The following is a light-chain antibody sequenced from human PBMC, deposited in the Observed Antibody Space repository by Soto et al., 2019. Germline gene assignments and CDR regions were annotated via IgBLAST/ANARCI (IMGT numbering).Light chain of an antibody. J-gene: IGKJ2*01. CDR1: LSVSSK. CDR2: GAF. CDR3: LQYNNWPYT. V-gene: IGKV3-15*01. Sequence: EIVMTQSPATLSVSPGEGATLSCKASLSVSSKLAWYQQKPGQAPRVLIYGAFTRATGIPARFSGSGSGTEFTLTISSLQSEDFAVYYCLQYNNWPYTFGQGTKLEIK.